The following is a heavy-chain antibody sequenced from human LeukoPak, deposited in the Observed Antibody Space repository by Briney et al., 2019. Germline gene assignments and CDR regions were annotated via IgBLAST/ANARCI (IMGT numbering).Heavy chain of an antibody. CDR3: AKSLVRGVIRGGYFYYMDV. J-gene: IGHJ6*03. V-gene: IGHV3-30*02. Sequence: QTGGSLRLSCAASGFSFSIYGMHWVRQAPGKGLEWVAFIRSDGNNKYYADSVKGRFTISRDNPRNTLYLQMNVLRAEDTAVYYCAKSLVRGVIRGGYFYYMDVWGKGTTVTISS. CDR2: IRSDGNNK. D-gene: IGHD3-10*01. CDR1: GFSFSIYG.